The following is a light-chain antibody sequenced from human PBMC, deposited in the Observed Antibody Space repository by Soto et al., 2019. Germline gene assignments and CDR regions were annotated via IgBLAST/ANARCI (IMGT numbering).Light chain of an antibody. CDR2: AAS. J-gene: IGKJ2*02. CDR1: QGISSY. CDR3: HQYNSHPRT. V-gene: IGKV1-8*01. Sequence: AIRMTQSPSSLSASTGDRVTITCRASQGISSYLAWYQQKPGKAPKLLIYAASTLQSGVPSRFSGSGSGTEFTLTIRCLQSEDFATYYCHQYNSHPRTFGQGTKVEI.